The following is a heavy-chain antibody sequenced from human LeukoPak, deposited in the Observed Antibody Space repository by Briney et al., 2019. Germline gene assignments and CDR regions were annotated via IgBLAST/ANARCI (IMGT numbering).Heavy chain of an antibody. J-gene: IGHJ2*01. CDR3: ARDRVTMVRGVIYRRYFDL. V-gene: IGHV4-59*01. D-gene: IGHD3-10*01. CDR1: GGSISSYY. CDR2: IYYSGST. Sequence: SETLSLTCTVSGGSISSYYWSWIRQPPGKGLEWIGYIYYSGSTNYNPSLKSRVTISVDTSKNQFSLKLSSVTAADTAVYYCARDRVTMVRGVIYRRYFDLWGRGTLVTVSS.